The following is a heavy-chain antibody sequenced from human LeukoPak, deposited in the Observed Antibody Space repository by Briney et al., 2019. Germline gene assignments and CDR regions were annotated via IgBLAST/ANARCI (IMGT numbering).Heavy chain of an antibody. CDR3: ARARRTYDILTGYHPMGAFDI. J-gene: IGHJ3*02. D-gene: IGHD3-9*01. Sequence: ASVKVSCKASGYTFTGYYMHWVRQAPGQGLEWMGWINPNSGSTNYAQKFQGRVTMTRDTSISTAYMELSRLRSDDTAVYYCARARRTYDILTGYHPMGAFDIWGQGTMVTVSS. CDR1: GYTFTGYY. V-gene: IGHV1-2*02. CDR2: INPNSGST.